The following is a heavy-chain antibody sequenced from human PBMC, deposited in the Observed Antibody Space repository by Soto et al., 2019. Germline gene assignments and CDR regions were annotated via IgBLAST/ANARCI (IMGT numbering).Heavy chain of an antibody. J-gene: IGHJ4*02. V-gene: IGHV3-23*01. D-gene: IGHD3-22*01. CDR1: GFTFSSYA. CDR2: ISGSGEST. CDR3: AKYSSYWDEDY. Sequence: EVQLLESGGGLVQPGGSLRLSCAASGFTFSSYAMTWVRQAPGEGLQWVSSISGSGESTFHADSVKGRFTISRDNSKNTLTLQMNSLSAEDTAIYYCAKYSSYWDEDYWGQGTLVTVSS.